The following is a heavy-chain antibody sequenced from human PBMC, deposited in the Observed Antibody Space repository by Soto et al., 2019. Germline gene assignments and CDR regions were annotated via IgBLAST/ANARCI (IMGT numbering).Heavy chain of an antibody. Sequence: QVQLVQSGAEVKKPGASVKVSCKASGYTFNTYNMYWVRQAPGQGLEWMGVINPSIGSTNYAQKFQGRVIMTRATSTSTVYMELSTLRSDDTAVYYCARLYSGSRLAYWGQGPLVTVSS. CDR3: ARLYSGSRLAY. CDR2: INPSIGST. J-gene: IGHJ4*02. CDR1: GYTFNTYN. D-gene: IGHD1-26*01. V-gene: IGHV1-46*02.